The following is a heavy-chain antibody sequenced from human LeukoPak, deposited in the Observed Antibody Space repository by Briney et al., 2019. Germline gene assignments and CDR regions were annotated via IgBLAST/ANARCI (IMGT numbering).Heavy chain of an antibody. CDR1: GGTFSSYG. D-gene: IGHD6-13*01. Sequence: SVKVSCKASGGTFSSYGISWVRQAPGQGLEWMGGIIPIFGTANYAQKFQGRVTITTDESTSTAYMELSSLRSEDTAVYYCARGRQQLVPFDYWGQGTLVTVSS. V-gene: IGHV1-69*05. J-gene: IGHJ4*02. CDR3: ARGRQQLVPFDY. CDR2: IIPIFGTA.